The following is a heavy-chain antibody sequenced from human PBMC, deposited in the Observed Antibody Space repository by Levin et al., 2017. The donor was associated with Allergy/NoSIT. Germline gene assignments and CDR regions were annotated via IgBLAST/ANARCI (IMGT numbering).Heavy chain of an antibody. CDR2: IYYSGST. D-gene: IGHD1-14*01. CDR1: GGSISSSSYY. J-gene: IGHJ3*02. V-gene: IGHV4-39*01. Sequence: SETLSLTCTVSGGSISSSSYYWGWIRQPPGKGLEWIGSIYYSGSTYYNPSLKSRVTISVDTSKNQFSLKLSSVTAADTAVYYCARRVVVGTTRPAFDIWGQGTMVTVSS. CDR3: ARRVVVGTTRPAFDI.